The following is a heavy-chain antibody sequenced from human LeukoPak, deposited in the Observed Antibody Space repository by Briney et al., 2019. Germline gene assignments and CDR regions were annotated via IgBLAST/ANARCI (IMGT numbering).Heavy chain of an antibody. Sequence: PGGSLRLSCAASGFTFSSYGMTWVRQAPGKGLEWVSGISDSGGYTAYADSVKGRFTISRDNSKNTLYLQMNSLRAEDTAVYYCAKVQNGSYDFWGQGTLVTVSS. V-gene: IGHV3-23*01. D-gene: IGHD1-26*01. CDR2: ISDSGGYT. CDR1: GFTFSSYG. CDR3: AKVQNGSYDF. J-gene: IGHJ4*02.